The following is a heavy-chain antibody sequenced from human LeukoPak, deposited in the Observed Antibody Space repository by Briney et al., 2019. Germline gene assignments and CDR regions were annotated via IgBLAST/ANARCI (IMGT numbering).Heavy chain of an antibody. CDR1: GGSISSYY. V-gene: IGHV4-4*07. CDR2: IYTSGST. CDR3: ARGTAAFIFGSSLDY. Sequence: SETLSLTCTVSGGSISSYYWSWIRQPAGKGLEWVGRIYTSGSTNYNPSLKSRVTISVDTSKNQFSLKLSSVTAADADVYYCARGTAAFIFGSSLDYWGQGPLVTVSS. D-gene: IGHD6-6*01. J-gene: IGHJ4*02.